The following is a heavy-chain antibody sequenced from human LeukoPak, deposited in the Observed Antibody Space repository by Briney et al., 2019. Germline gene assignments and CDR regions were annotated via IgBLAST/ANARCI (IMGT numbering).Heavy chain of an antibody. CDR1: GFIFSSYA. CDR2: ISGSGGST. V-gene: IGHV3-23*01. J-gene: IGHJ4*02. Sequence: GGSLRLSCAASGFIFSSYAMSWVRQAPGKGLEWVSTISGSGGSTYYADSVKGRFTISRDNSKDTLYLQMSSLRAEDTAVYYCAKNTGGWLRPLDYWGQGTLVTVSS. D-gene: IGHD6-19*01. CDR3: AKNTGGWLRPLDY.